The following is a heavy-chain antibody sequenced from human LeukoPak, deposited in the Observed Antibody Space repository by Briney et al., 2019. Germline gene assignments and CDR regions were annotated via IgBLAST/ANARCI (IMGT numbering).Heavy chain of an antibody. CDR2: ISGSGGST. V-gene: IGHV3-23*01. D-gene: IGHD1-26*01. CDR3: AKGLGGSNGLDY. Sequence: GGSLRLXCAASGFTFSSYAMSWDRQAPGKGLEWVSAISGSGGSTYYADSVKGRFTISRDNSRNTLYLQMNSLRAEDTAVYYCAKGLGGSNGLDYWGQGTLVTVSS. J-gene: IGHJ4*02. CDR1: GFTFSSYA.